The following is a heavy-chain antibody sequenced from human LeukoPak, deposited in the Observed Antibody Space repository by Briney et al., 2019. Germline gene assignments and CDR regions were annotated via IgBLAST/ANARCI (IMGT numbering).Heavy chain of an antibody. J-gene: IGHJ6*03. V-gene: IGHV4-38-2*02. D-gene: IGHD4-17*01. Sequence: SETLSLTCTVSGYSISSGYYWGWIRQPPGKGLEWIGSIYHSGSTYYNPSLKSRVTISVDTSKNQFSLKLSSVTAADTAVYYCARAETTGLPGYYYYMDVWGKGTTVTISS. CDR3: ARAETTGLPGYYYYMDV. CDR1: GYSISSGYY. CDR2: IYHSGST.